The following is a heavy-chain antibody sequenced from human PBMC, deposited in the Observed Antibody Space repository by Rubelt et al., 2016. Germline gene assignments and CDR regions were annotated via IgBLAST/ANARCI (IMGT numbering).Heavy chain of an antibody. CDR3: AGLGGATTKAVDS. CDR2: IYYSGST. CDR1: GGSFSGYY. J-gene: IGHJ3*02. Sequence: QVQLQESGPGLVKPSGTLSLTCAVYGGSFSGYYWSWIRQPPGKGLEWIGYIYYSGSTNYNPSLQIRVTISVDPSKNQFSLKLSSVTAADTAVYYCAGLGGATTKAVDSWGQGTMVTVSS. V-gene: IGHV4-59*01. D-gene: IGHD1-26*01.